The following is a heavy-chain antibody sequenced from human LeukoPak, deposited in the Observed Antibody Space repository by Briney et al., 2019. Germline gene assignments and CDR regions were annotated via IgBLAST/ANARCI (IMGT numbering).Heavy chain of an antibody. V-gene: IGHV3-21*01. CDR3: ASFNWNYGYYGMDV. Sequence: PGGSLRLSCAASGFTFSSYSINWVRQAPGKGLEWVSSISSSSSYIYYADSVKGRFTISRDNAKNSLYLQMKSLRAEDTAVYYCASFNWNYGYYGMDVWGQGTTVTVSS. J-gene: IGHJ6*02. CDR2: ISSSSSYI. D-gene: IGHD1-7*01. CDR1: GFTFSSYS.